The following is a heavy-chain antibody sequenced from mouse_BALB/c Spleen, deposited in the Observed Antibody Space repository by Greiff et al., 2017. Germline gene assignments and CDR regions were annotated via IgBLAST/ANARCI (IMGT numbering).Heavy chain of an antibody. Sequence: VKLMESGPGLVAPSQSLSITCTVSGFSLTDYGVSWIRQPPGKGLEWLGVIWGGGSTYYNSALKSRLSISKDNSKSQVFLKMNSLQTDDTAMYYCAKHYRYDRGYAMDYWGQGTSVTVSS. CDR1: GFSLTDYG. CDR3: AKHYRYDRGYAMDY. D-gene: IGHD2-14*01. CDR2: IWGGGST. V-gene: IGHV2-6-5*01. J-gene: IGHJ4*01.